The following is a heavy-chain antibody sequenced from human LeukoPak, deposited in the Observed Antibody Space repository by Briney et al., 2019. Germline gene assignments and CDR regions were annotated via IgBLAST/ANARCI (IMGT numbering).Heavy chain of an antibody. CDR1: GGSISSYY. J-gene: IGHJ4*02. CDR3: ASAARPEFQVDY. D-gene: IGHD6-6*01. V-gene: IGHV4-59*08. CDR2: IYYSGST. Sequence: SETLSLTCTVPGGSISSYYWSWIRQPPGKGLEWIGYIYYSGSTNYNPSLKSRVTISVDTSKNQFSLKLSSVTAADAAVYYCASAARPEFQVDYWGQGTLVTVSS.